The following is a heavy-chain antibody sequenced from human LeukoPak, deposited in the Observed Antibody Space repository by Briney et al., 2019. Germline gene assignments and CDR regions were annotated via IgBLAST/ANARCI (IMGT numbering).Heavy chain of an antibody. Sequence: PGGCLRLSCAASGFTFSSYAMSWVRQAPGKGLEWVSSISGTCGSTFYADSVKGRFTISRDNSKNTLFLQMNSLRAEDTALYYCAKHFGSGDYYNFFDDWGQGTLVSVSS. D-gene: IGHD3-10*01. J-gene: IGHJ4*02. CDR3: AKHFGSGDYYNFFDD. CDR2: ISGTCGST. CDR1: GFTFSSYA. V-gene: IGHV3-23*01.